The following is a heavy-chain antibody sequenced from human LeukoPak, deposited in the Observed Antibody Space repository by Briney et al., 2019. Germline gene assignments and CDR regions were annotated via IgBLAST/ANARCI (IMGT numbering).Heavy chain of an antibody. Sequence: GGSLRLSCAASGFTFSDYYMTWIRQAPGKGLEWVSFISSSGDSLYYADSVRGRFTISRDNAKNSLYLQMNSLRAEDTAVYYCARGSSVGYYYYYGMDVWGRGTTVTVSS. CDR1: GFTFSDYY. D-gene: IGHD2-15*01. J-gene: IGHJ6*02. V-gene: IGHV3-11*01. CDR3: ARGSSVGYYYYYGMDV. CDR2: ISSSGDSL.